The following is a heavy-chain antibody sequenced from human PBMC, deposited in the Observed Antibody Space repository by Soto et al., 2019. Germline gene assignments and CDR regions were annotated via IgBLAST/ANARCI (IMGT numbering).Heavy chain of an antibody. CDR2: IYYSGST. J-gene: IGHJ4*02. CDR1: GGSISSGGYY. V-gene: IGHV4-31*03. D-gene: IGHD6-13*01. CDR3: AAGKGLNPFDY. Sequence: QVQLQESGPGLVKPSQTLSLTCTVSGGSISSGGYYWSWIRQHPGKGLEWIGYIYYSGSTYYNPSLKSXXTXSXXTSQTQFSLKLSSVTAADTAVYYCAAGKGLNPFDYWGQGTLVTVSS.